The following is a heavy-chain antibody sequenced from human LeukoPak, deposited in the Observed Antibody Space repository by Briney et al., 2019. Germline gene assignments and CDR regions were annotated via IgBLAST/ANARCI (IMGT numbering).Heavy chain of an antibody. D-gene: IGHD3-22*01. CDR3: ARRRYYYDSSGYYYPLFDY. V-gene: IGHV5-51*01. Sequence: GESLKISCKGSGCSFPSYWIGWVRQMPGKGLEWMGIIYPGDSDTRYSPSFQGQVTISADKSISTAYLQWSSLKASDTAMYYCARRRYYYDSSGYYYPLFDYWGQGTLVTVSS. J-gene: IGHJ4*02. CDR1: GCSFPSYW. CDR2: IYPGDSDT.